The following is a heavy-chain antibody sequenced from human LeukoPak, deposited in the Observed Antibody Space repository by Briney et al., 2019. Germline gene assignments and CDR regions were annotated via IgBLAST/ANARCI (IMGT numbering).Heavy chain of an antibody. J-gene: IGHJ6*02. V-gene: IGHV3-53*01. CDR2: IYGGGST. CDR3: ANSGYSSSWYPGNYYYYGMDV. Sequence: PGGSLRLSCAASGFTVSSSYMNWVRQAPGKGLEWVSLIYGGGSTYYADSVKGRFTISRDNSKNTLYLQMNSLRAEDTAVYYCANSGYSSSWYPGNYYYYGMDVWGQGTTVTVSS. D-gene: IGHD6-13*01. CDR1: GFTVSSSY.